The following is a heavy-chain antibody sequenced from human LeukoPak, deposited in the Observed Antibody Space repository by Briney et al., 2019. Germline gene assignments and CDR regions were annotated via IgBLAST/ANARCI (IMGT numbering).Heavy chain of an antibody. D-gene: IGHD3-10*01. V-gene: IGHV3-7*01. CDR1: GFTFSSYW. J-gene: IGHJ4*02. Sequence: GGSLRLSCAASGFTFSSYWMSWVRQAPGKGLEWVANIKQDGSEKYYVDSVKGRFTISRDNAKNSLYLQMNSLRAEDTAVYYCARDPRFIINDSPLDYWGQGTLVTVSS. CDR3: ARDPRFIINDSPLDY. CDR2: IKQDGSEK.